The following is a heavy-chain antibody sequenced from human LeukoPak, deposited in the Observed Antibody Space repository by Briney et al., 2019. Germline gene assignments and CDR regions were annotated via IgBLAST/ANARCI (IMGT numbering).Heavy chain of an antibody. Sequence: EASVKVSCKASGYTFTSYDINWVRQATGQGLEWVGWMDPNSGNSGYAQKFQGRVTITRNTSISTAYMELNSLRSEDTAVYYCARGGDHDFWSGYPSNWFDPWGQGTLVTVSS. CDR2: MDPNSGNS. CDR1: GYTFTSYD. V-gene: IGHV1-8*03. D-gene: IGHD3-3*01. J-gene: IGHJ5*02. CDR3: ARGGDHDFWSGYPSNWFDP.